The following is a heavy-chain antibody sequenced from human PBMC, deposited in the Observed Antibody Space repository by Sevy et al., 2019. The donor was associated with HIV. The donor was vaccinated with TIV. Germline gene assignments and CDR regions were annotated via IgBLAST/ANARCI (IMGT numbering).Heavy chain of an antibody. CDR3: AKGYYGFWSGYFHGMDL. CDR1: GYTFTSYD. CDR2: MNPNSSNT. V-gene: IGHV1-8*01. D-gene: IGHD3-3*01. Sequence: ASVKVSCKASGYTFTSYDINWVRQATGQGLEWMGWMNPNSSNTGYAQKFQGRVIMTRNTSITTAYMELSSLKSEDTAVYYCAKGYYGFWSGYFHGMDLWGQGTTVTVSS. J-gene: IGHJ6*02.